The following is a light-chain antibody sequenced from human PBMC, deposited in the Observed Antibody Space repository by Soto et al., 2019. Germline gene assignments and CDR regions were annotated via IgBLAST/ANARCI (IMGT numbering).Light chain of an antibody. V-gene: IGKV1-33*01. CDR3: QHYNSYSEA. Sequence: IQMTQSPSSLSASVGDRVTITCQASQDINKNLIWYQQKPGKAPKLLIYDASDLETGVPSRFSGSGSGTEFTLTISSLQPDDFATYYCQHYNSYSEAFGQGTKVDIK. CDR2: DAS. J-gene: IGKJ1*01. CDR1: QDINKN.